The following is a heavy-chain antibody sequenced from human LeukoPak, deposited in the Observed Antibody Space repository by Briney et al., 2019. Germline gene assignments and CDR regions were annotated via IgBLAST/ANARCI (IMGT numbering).Heavy chain of an antibody. CDR2: ISSSSSYI. D-gene: IGHD4-11*01. CDR3: SYYSNSHDAFDI. V-gene: IGHV3-21*01. J-gene: IGHJ3*02. CDR1: GFTFSSYS. Sequence: PGGSLRLSCAASGFTFSSYSMNWVRQAPGKGLEWVSSISSSSSYIYYADSVKGRFTISRDNAKNTLYLQMNSLRAEDTAVYYCSYYSNSHDAFDIWGQGTMVTVSS.